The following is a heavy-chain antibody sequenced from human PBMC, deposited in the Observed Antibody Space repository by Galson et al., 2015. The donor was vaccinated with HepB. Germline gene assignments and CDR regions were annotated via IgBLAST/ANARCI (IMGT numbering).Heavy chain of an antibody. D-gene: IGHD3-16*01. CDR3: AREVPGGAITRFDP. Sequence: SLRLSCAASGFTFDDYGMSWVRQAPGKGLEWVSGINWNGGSTGYADSVKGRFTISRDNAKNSLYLQMNSLRAEDTALYYCAREVPGGAITRFDPWGQGTLVTVSS. CDR1: GFTFDDYG. CDR2: INWNGGST. J-gene: IGHJ5*02. V-gene: IGHV3-20*04.